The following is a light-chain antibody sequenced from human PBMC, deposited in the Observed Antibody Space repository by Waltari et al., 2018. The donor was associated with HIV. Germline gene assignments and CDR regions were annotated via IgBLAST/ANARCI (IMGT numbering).Light chain of an antibody. CDR3: SSYTSSSTFV. J-gene: IGLJ2*01. Sequence: QSALTQPPSVSGSPGQSVTIPCTGTSSDVGSYNRVSWYQQPPGTAPKLMIYEVSNRPSGVPDRFSGSKSGNTASLTISGLQAEDEADYYCSSYTSSSTFVFGGWTKLTVL. V-gene: IGLV2-18*02. CDR2: EVS. CDR1: SSDVGSYNR.